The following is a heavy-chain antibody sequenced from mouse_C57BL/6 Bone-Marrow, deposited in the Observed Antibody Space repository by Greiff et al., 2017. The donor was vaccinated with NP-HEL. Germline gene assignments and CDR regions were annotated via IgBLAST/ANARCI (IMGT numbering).Heavy chain of an antibody. D-gene: IGHD1-1*01. CDR1: GFTFSSYG. V-gene: IGHV5-6*01. CDR2: ISSGGSYT. J-gene: IGHJ1*03. Sequence: EVQRVESGGDLVKPGGSLKLSCAASGFTFSSYGMSWVRQTPDKRLEWVATISSGGSYTYYPDSVKGRFTISRDNAKNTLYLQMSSLKSEDTAMYYCARHEGYGSSLYWYFDVWGTGTTVTVSS. CDR3: ARHEGYGSSLYWYFDV.